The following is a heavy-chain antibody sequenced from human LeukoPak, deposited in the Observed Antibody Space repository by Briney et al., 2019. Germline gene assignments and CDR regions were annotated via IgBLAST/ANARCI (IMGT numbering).Heavy chain of an antibody. J-gene: IGHJ5*02. D-gene: IGHD6-13*01. CDR3: ARGLLAAGPSPSWFDP. CDR1: GGTFSSYA. V-gene: IGHV1-69*13. CDR2: IIPIFGTA. Sequence: ASVKVSCKASGGTFSSYAISWVRQAPGQGLEWMGGIIPIFGTANYAQKFQGRVTITADESTSTAYMELSSLGSEDTAVYYCARGLLAAGPSPSWFDPWGQGTLVTVSS.